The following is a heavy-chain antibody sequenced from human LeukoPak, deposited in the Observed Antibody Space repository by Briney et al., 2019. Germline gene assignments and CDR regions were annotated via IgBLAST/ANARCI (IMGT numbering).Heavy chain of an antibody. J-gene: IGHJ5*02. CDR1: GGTFSSYA. CDR2: IIPILGIA. CDR3: ARDRNTIFGVVIYWFDP. D-gene: IGHD3-3*01. Sequence: SVKVSCKASGGTFSSYAISWVRQAPGQGLEWMGRIIPILGIANYAQKFQGRVTITADKSTSTVYMELSSLRSEDTAVYYCARDRNTIFGVVIYWFDPWGQGTLVTVSS. V-gene: IGHV1-69*04.